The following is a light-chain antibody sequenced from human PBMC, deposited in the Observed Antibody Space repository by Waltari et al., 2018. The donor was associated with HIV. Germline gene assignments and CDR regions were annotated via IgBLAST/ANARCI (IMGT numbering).Light chain of an antibody. CDR3: QVWDITSDRVV. V-gene: IGLV3-21*02. CDR2: DDF. J-gene: IGLJ2*01. Sequence: SYVLTQPSSVSLAPGQPVTLTCGGDNLGGKSVHWYQQKPGQAPLLVISDDFDRPSGIPERFSGSKSETTATLTISGVEAGDEADYYCQVWDITSDRVVFGGGTHLTVL. CDR1: NLGGKS.